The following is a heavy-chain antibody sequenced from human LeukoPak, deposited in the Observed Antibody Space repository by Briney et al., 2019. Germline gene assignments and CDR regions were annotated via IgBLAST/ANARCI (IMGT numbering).Heavy chain of an antibody. Sequence: SETLSLTCAVSGYSISSGYYLGWIRQPPGKGLEWIGSIYHSGSTYYNPSLKSRVTISVDTSKNQFSLKLSSVTAADTAVYYCAREGCSGGSCYSYYYYYYYMDVWGKGTTVTVSS. CDR2: IYHSGST. CDR1: GYSISSGYY. J-gene: IGHJ6*03. D-gene: IGHD2-15*01. V-gene: IGHV4-38-2*02. CDR3: AREGCSGGSCYSYYYYYYYMDV.